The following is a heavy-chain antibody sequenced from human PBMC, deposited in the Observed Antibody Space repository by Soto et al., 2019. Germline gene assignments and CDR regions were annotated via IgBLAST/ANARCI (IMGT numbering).Heavy chain of an antibody. J-gene: IGHJ5*02. CDR3: ARQRVLSTNMFITSFDP. Sequence: SETLSLTCSLSGGSINSSDHFWGWIRQTPGKGLEWIGSVYYTETTYYNPSLKSPVTISVETSRNTFSLKVNSVTAADTGIYYCARQRVLSTNMFITSFDPWGQGTLVTV. V-gene: IGHV4-39*01. CDR2: VYYTETT. D-gene: IGHD3-10*02. CDR1: GGSINSSDHF.